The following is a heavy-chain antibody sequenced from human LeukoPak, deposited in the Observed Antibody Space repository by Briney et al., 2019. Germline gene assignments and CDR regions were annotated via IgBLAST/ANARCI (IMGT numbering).Heavy chain of an antibody. V-gene: IGHV3-66*01. Sequence: GGSLRLSCAASGFRTIDYVMNWVRQAPGKGLEWVSVIYSGGSTYYADSVKGRFTISRDNSKNTLYLQMNSLRAEDTAVYYCARGNDYGDYYFDYWGQGTLVTVSS. J-gene: IGHJ4*02. CDR2: IYSGGST. CDR3: ARGNDYGDYYFDY. D-gene: IGHD4-17*01. CDR1: GFRTIDYV.